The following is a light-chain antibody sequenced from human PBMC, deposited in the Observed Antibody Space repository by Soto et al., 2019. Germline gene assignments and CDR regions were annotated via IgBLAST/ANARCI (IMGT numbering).Light chain of an antibody. CDR2: DTS. J-gene: IGKJ2*01. V-gene: IGKV1-33*01. CDR3: QQYDNLPPVYL. Sequence: DIQMTQSPSSLSASVGDRVTITCQASQAISNYLNWYQQKPGKPPQLLLYDTSNLGTGFPSRFSGSGSGTDFTLTISSLQPEDTATYYCQQYDNLPPVYLFGHGTKLEIK. CDR1: QAISNY.